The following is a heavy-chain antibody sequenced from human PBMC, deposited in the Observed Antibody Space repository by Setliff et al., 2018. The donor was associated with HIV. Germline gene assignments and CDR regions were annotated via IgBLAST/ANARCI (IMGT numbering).Heavy chain of an antibody. V-gene: IGHV1-69*04. CDR1: GYYFNIDY. CDR2: IIPILGIP. D-gene: IGHD2-2*02. CDR3: AKEQEIGSYLDP. J-gene: IGHJ5*02. Sequence: SVKVSCKTFGYYFNIDYMHWVRQAPGQGLEWMGRIIPILGIPNYAQNFQGRLTISADKSTRTAYLELSSLRSDDSAVYFCAKEQEIGSYLDPWGQGTLVTVSS.